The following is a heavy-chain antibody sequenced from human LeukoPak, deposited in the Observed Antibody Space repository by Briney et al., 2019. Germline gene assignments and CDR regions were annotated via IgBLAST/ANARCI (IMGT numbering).Heavy chain of an antibody. CDR3: AGGSQWLSFDY. D-gene: IGHD6-19*01. V-gene: IGHV4-59*07. CDR1: GRSFNNYF. Sequence: PSDPVSLPYSVSGRSFNNYFGIWLAQPPGKGLEWIGYIYHTGDTNYNPSLKSRVTISIDTSKNQLSLKMSSVTTADTAVYYCAGGSQWLSFDYWGQGALVIVSS. CDR2: IYHTGDT. J-gene: IGHJ4*02.